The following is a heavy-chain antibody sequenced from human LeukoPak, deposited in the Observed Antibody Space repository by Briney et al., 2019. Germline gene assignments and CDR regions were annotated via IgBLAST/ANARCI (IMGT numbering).Heavy chain of an antibody. D-gene: IGHD1-26*01. Sequence: PSETLSLTCTVSGGSISSYYWSWIRQPAGKGLEWIGRIYTSGSTNYNPSLKSRVTISVDTSKNQFSLKLSSVTAADTAVYYCARASGSYLSSYYYYYMDVWGKGTTVTISS. CDR2: IYTSGST. CDR3: ARASGSYLSSYYYYYMDV. V-gene: IGHV4-4*07. J-gene: IGHJ6*03. CDR1: GGSISSYY.